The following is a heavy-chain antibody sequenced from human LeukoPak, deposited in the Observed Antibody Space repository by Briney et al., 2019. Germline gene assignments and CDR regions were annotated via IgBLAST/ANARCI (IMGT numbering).Heavy chain of an antibody. D-gene: IGHD6-19*01. V-gene: IGHV3-7*01. J-gene: IGHJ4*02. CDR2: IKPDGGQK. CDR1: GFTFRNSW. CDR3: ATSSDWAFDH. Sequence: GGSLRLSCAASGFTFRNSWMTWVPQAPGKGLEWVANIKPDGGQKQYADSLEGRITISRDNVRNSLFLQLNSLRTEDTAVYFCATSSDWAFDHWGQGTLVTVSS.